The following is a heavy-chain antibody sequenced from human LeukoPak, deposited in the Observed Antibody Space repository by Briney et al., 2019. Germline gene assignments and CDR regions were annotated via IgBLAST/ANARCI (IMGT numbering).Heavy chain of an antibody. V-gene: IGHV4-38-2*02. D-gene: IGHD3-3*01. CDR2: INHSGNP. CDR3: ATLGIFGVVSTHFDY. J-gene: IGHJ4*02. Sequence: SETLSLTCTVSGYSLSSGYSWGWIRQPPGKGLECIGTINHSGNPYYNPSLKSRVTISVDTSKNQFSLKLSSVTAADTAVYYCATLGIFGVVSTHFDYWGQGTLVTVSS. CDR1: GYSLSSGYS.